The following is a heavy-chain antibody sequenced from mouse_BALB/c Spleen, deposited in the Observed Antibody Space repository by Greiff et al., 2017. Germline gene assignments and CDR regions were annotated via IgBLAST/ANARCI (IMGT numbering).Heavy chain of an antibody. V-gene: IGHV1S137*01. Sequence: QVQLQQSGAELVRPGVSVKISCKGSGYTFTDYAMHWVKQSHAKSLEWIGVISTYYGDASYNQKFKGKATMTVDKSSSTAYMELARLTSEDSAIYYCAREAVLLRYFDVWGAGTTVTVSS. CDR3: AREAVLLRYFDV. CDR1: GYTFTDYA. CDR2: ISTYYGDA. D-gene: IGHD1-1*01. J-gene: IGHJ1*01.